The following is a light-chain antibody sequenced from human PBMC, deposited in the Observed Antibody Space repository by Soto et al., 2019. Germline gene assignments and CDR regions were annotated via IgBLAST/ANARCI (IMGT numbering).Light chain of an antibody. V-gene: IGLV2-8*01. CDR2: EVS. CDR1: SSDVGAYNY. J-gene: IGLJ1*01. Sequence: QSALTQPPSASGSPGQSVTISCTGTSSDVGAYNYVSWYQLHAGKAPKLIVYEVSKRPSDVPDHFSASKSGNTASLTVSGLQTEDEADYYCSSYAGSNNYVFGIGTKLTVL. CDR3: SSYAGSNNYV.